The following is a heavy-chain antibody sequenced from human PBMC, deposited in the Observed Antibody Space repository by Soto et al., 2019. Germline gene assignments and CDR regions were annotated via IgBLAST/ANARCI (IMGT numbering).Heavy chain of an antibody. CDR2: IYHSGST. CDR1: GGSISSSNW. Sequence: PSETLSLTCAVSGGSISSSNWWSWVRQPPGKGLEWIGEIYHSGSTYYNPSLKSRVTISVDTSKNQFSLKLSSVTAADTAVYYCARRGGVGATTYDYWGQGTLVTVSS. CDR3: ARRGGVGATTYDY. D-gene: IGHD1-26*01. V-gene: IGHV4-4*02. J-gene: IGHJ4*02.